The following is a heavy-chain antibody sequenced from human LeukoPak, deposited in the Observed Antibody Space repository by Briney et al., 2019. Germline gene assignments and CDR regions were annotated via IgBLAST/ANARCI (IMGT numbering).Heavy chain of an antibody. V-gene: IGHV4-4*02. D-gene: IGHD3-3*01. J-gene: IGHJ5*02. CDR3: ARGAGVLRFLEWLLYFDP. Sequence: SETLSLTCAVSGGSISSSNWWSWVRQPPGKGLEWIGEIYHSGSTNYNPSLKSRVTISVDKSKNQFSLKLSSVTAADTAVYYCARGAGVLRFLEWLLYFDPWGQGTLVTVSS. CDR2: IYHSGST. CDR1: GGSISSSNW.